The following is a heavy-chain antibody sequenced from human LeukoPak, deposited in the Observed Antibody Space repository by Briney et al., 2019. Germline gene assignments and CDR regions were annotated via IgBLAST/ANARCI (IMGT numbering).Heavy chain of an antibody. CDR1: GGSISSYY. CDR2: IYTSGST. V-gene: IGHV4-4*07. CDR3: ARDLRMVRGVIITGDWFDP. Sequence: SETLSLTCTVSGGSISSYYWSWIRQPAGKGLEWIGRIYTSGSTNYNPSLKSRVTMSVDTSKNQFSLKLSSVTAADTAVYYCARDLRMVRGVIITGDWFDPWGQGTLVTVSS. D-gene: IGHD3-10*01. J-gene: IGHJ5*02.